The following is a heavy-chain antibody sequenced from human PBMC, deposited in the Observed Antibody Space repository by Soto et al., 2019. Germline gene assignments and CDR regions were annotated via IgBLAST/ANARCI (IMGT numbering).Heavy chain of an antibody. J-gene: IGHJ1*01. Sequence: GGSLRLSCAAYGFTFSSYSMNWVRQAPGKGLEWVSSISSSSSYIYYADSVKGRFTISRDNAKNSLYLQMNSLRAEDTAVYYCARSTYYYGSGSYPAKYFQHWGQGTLVTVSS. V-gene: IGHV3-21*01. CDR1: GFTFSSYS. CDR2: ISSSSSYI. D-gene: IGHD3-10*01. CDR3: ARSTYYYGSGSYPAKYFQH.